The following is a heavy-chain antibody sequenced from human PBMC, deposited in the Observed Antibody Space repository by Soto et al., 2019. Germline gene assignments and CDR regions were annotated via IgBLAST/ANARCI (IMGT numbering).Heavy chain of an antibody. CDR3: ARDLRPIVVSGMDV. D-gene: IGHD2-15*01. V-gene: IGHV1-2*04. J-gene: IGHJ6*02. Sequence: QVQLVQSGAEVKKPGASVKVSCKASGYTFTGYYMHWVRQAPGQGLEWMGWINPNSGGTNYAQKFQGWVTMTRDTXXSTAYMELSRLRSDDTAVYYCARDLRPIVVSGMDVWGQGTTVTVSS. CDR1: GYTFTGYY. CDR2: INPNSGGT.